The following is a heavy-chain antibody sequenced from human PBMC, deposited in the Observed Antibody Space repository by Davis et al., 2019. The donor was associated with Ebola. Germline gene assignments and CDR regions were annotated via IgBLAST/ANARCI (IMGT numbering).Heavy chain of an antibody. CDR3: ARYYYDTSGYSTYFDY. D-gene: IGHD3-22*01. CDR1: GFTFSSYW. CDR2: IKQDGSQK. J-gene: IGHJ4*02. Sequence: PGGSLRLSCAASGFTFSSYWMGWVRQAPGKGLEWVANIKQDGSQKYYVDSVKGRFTLSRDNAKNSLYLQMNSLRAEDTAVYYCARYYYDTSGYSTYFDYWGQGTLVTVSS. V-gene: IGHV3-7*03.